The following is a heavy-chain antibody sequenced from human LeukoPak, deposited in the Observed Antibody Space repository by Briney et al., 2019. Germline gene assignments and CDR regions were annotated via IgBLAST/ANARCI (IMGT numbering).Heavy chain of an antibody. CDR3: AKEGYDLWSGYYMGYYYYGMDV. D-gene: IGHD3-3*01. V-gene: IGHV3-74*01. J-gene: IGHJ6*02. CDR1: GFTFSSYW. Sequence: GGSLRLSCAASGFTFSSYWMHWVRQAPGKGLVWVSCINSDGSSTSYADSMKGRFTISRDNAKNTLYLQMNSLRAEDTAVYYCAKEGYDLWSGYYMGYYYYGMDVWGQGTTVTVSS. CDR2: INSDGSST.